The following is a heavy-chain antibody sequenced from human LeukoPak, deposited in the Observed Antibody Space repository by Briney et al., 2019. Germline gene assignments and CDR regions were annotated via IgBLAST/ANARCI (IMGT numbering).Heavy chain of an antibody. CDR3: ARFTPRLRREKFDY. CDR2: ISAYNGNT. CDR1: GYTFTVYY. V-gene: IGHV1-18*04. D-gene: IGHD1-26*01. J-gene: IGHJ4*02. Sequence: ASVKVSCKASGYTFTVYYIYWVRQAPGQGLEWMGWISAYNGNTNYAQKLQGRVTMTRDTSTSTAYMELRSLRSDDTAVYYCARFTPRLRREKFDYWGQGTLVTVSS.